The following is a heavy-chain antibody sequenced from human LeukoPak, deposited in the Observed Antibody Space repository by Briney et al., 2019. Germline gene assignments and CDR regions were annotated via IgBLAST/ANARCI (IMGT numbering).Heavy chain of an antibody. Sequence: GGSLRLSCAASGFTFTSYAMHWVRQAPGKGLERVAVISYDVSNKYYADSVKGRFTISRDNSKNTLYLQMNSLRAEDTAVYYCARGHTTFQEMATIWGIGYWGQGTLVTVSS. V-gene: IGHV3-30-3*01. CDR2: ISYDVSNK. CDR1: GFTFTSYA. D-gene: IGHD5-24*01. CDR3: ARGHTTFQEMATIWGIGY. J-gene: IGHJ4*02.